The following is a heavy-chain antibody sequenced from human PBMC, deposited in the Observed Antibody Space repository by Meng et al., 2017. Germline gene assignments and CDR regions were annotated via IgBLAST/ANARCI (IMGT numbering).Heavy chain of an antibody. V-gene: IGHV1-2*06. CDR1: GYTFTGYY. CDR2: INPNSGGT. Sequence: ASVKVSCKASGYTFTGYYMHWVRQAPGQGLEWMGRINPNSGGTNYAQKFQGRVTMTRDTSISTAYMELSRLRSDDTAVYYCARASRHSSSWYGYDSWGQGTLVTSPQ. J-gene: IGHJ4*02. D-gene: IGHD6-13*01. CDR3: ARASRHSSSWYGYDS.